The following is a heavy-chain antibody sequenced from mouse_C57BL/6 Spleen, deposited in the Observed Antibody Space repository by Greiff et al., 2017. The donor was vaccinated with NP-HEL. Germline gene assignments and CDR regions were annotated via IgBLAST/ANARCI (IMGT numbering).Heavy chain of an antibody. J-gene: IGHJ2*01. V-gene: IGHV1-82*01. Sequence: VQLQQSGPELVKPGASVKISCKASGYAFSSSWMNWVKQRPGKGLEWIGRIYPGDGDTNYNGKFKGKATLTADKSSSTAYMQLSSLTSEDSAVYCCARLGDGYYGGGYFDYWGQGTTLTVSS. CDR2: IYPGDGDT. CDR1: GYAFSSSW. CDR3: ARLGDGYYGGGYFDY. D-gene: IGHD2-3*01.